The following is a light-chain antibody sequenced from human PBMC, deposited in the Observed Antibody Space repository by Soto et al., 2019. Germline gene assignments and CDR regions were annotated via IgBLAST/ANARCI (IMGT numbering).Light chain of an antibody. CDR3: QQSGSSPVT. CDR2: GAS. J-gene: IGKJ4*01. V-gene: IGKV3-20*01. CDR1: QSVSSNT. Sequence: DIVLTQSPGTLSLSPGERAALSCRASQSVSSNTLAWYQQKPGQAPRLLIYGASNRATGFPDRFSGSGSGTDVTLTISRLEPEDCGVYYCQQSGSSPVTFGGGTKVEIK.